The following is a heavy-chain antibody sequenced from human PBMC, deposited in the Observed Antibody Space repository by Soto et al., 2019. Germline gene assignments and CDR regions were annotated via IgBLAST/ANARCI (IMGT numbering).Heavy chain of an antibody. CDR2: ISYDGDNE. D-gene: IGHD2-2*01. V-gene: IGHV3-30*18. Sequence: QVQLVESGGGVVQPGRSLRLSCAASGFTFSNYAMHWVRQAPGKGLEWLAIISYDGDNEYYADSVRGRFTISRDNSKNTCDLQTNNLRHEDTAVYYCAKDGGPVYCNSPGCSAKHFDYWGQGTLVTVSS. J-gene: IGHJ4*02. CDR3: AKDGGPVYCNSPGCSAKHFDY. CDR1: GFTFSNYA.